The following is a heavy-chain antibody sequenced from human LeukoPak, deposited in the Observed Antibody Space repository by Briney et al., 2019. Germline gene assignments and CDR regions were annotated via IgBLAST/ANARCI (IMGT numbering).Heavy chain of an antibody. CDR3: ARAETLYDFWSGYYDYYYYGMDV. D-gene: IGHD3-3*01. Sequence: ASVKVSCKASGYTFTSYDINWVRQATGQGLEWMGWMNPNSGNTGYAQKSQGRVTMTRNTSISTAYMELSSLRSEDTAVYYCARAETLYDFWSGYYDYYYYGMDVWGQGTTVTVSS. V-gene: IGHV1-8*01. CDR2: MNPNSGNT. CDR1: GYTFTSYD. J-gene: IGHJ6*02.